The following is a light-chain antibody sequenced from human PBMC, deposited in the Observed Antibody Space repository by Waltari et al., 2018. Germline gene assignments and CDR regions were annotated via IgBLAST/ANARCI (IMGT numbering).Light chain of an antibody. CDR2: AAS. CDR1: QSISSY. CDR3: QQSYSTPFT. V-gene: IGKV1-39*01. J-gene: IGKJ3*01. Sequence: DIQMTQSPSSLSASVGDRVTITCRASQSISSYLNWYQQKPGKAPKLLIYAASSLQSGVPSRFSGSGSGTDFTLTISSLQPEECATYYCQQSYSTPFTFGPGTKVDIK.